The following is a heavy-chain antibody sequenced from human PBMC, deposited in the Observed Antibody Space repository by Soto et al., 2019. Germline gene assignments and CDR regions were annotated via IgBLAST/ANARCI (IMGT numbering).Heavy chain of an antibody. J-gene: IGHJ4*02. CDR3: AKRHYSGSFVYFDS. V-gene: IGHV3-23*01. Sequence: EVQLLESGGALVQPGGSLRLSCAASGFTFSSYAMSWVRQPPGKGLEWVSAISGGGGSKYYADSVKGRFTISRDNSKNTLYLQMNSLRAEDTAVYYCAKRHYSGSFVYFDSWGQGTLVTVSS. D-gene: IGHD1-26*01. CDR1: GFTFSSYA. CDR2: ISGGGGSK.